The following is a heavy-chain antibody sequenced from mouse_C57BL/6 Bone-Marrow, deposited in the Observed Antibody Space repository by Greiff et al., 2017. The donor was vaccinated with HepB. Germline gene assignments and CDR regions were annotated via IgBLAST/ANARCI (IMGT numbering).Heavy chain of an antibody. CDR2: IYPGSGST. CDR1: GYTFTSYW. V-gene: IGHV1-55*01. J-gene: IGHJ2*01. CDR3: ARASGSSWDFDY. D-gene: IGHD1-1*01. Sequence: VQLQQPGAELVKPGASVKMSCKASGYTFTSYWITWVKQRPGQGLEWVGDIYPGSGSTNYNEKFKSKATLTVDTSSSTAYMQLSSLTSEDSAVYYCARASGSSWDFDYWGQGTTLTVSS.